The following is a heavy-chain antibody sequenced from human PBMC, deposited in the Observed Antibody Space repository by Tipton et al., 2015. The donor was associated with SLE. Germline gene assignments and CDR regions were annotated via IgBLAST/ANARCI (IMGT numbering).Heavy chain of an antibody. V-gene: IGHV3-30*02. Sequence: SLRLSCAASGFTFSSYGMHWVRQAPGKGLEWVAFIRYDGSNKYYADSVKGRFTISRDNSKNTLYLQMNSLTAEDTAVYYCAKDRDHYFDYWGQGTLDTVSS. J-gene: IGHJ4*02. CDR1: GFTFSSYG. CDR3: AKDRDHYFDY. CDR2: IRYDGSNK.